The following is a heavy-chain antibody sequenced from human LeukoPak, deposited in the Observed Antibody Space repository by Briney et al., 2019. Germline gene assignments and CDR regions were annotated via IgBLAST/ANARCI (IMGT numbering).Heavy chain of an antibody. CDR3: ATGLRSYGI. V-gene: IGHV1-24*01. Sequence: ASVTVSFKVSGYTLTELSMNWGRQARGKGGGGGGGFDLEDGETIYTQKVEGGVTMTEDTSTDTAYMELSSLRSEDTAVYYCATGLRSYGIWSQGTMVTVSS. CDR1: GYTLTELS. J-gene: IGHJ3*02. CDR2: FDLEDGET. D-gene: IGHD1-26*01.